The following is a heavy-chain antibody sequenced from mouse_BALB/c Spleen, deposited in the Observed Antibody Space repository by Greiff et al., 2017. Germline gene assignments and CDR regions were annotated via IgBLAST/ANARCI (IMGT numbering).Heavy chain of an antibody. CDR2: ISSGSSTI. J-gene: IGHJ1*01. V-gene: IGHV5-17*02. CDR1: GFTFSSFG. CDR3: ARGTATERNWYFDV. D-gene: IGHD1-2*01. Sequence: EVQVVESGGGLVQPGGSRKLSCAASGFTFSSFGMHWVRQAPEKGLEWVAYISSGSSTIYYADTVKGRFTISRDNPKNTLFLQMTSLRSEDTAMYYCARGTATERNWYFDVWGAGTTVTVSS.